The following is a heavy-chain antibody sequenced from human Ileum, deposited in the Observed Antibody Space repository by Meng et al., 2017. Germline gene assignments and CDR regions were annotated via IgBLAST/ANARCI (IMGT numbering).Heavy chain of an antibody. Sequence: GESLKISCAASGFTFSSYAMSWVRQAPGKGLEWVSAISGSGGGTYYADSVKGRFTISRDNSKNTLYLQMNSLRAEDTAVYYCAKEGYSSGPWFDPWGQGTLVTVSS. D-gene: IGHD5-18*01. J-gene: IGHJ5*02. CDR3: AKEGYSSGPWFDP. CDR1: GFTFSSYA. CDR2: ISGSGGGT. V-gene: IGHV3-23*01.